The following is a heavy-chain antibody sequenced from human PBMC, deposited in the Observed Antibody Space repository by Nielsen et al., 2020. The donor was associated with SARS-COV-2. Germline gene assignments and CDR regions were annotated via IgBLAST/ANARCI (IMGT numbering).Heavy chain of an antibody. V-gene: IGHV4-30-4*01. D-gene: IGHD2-2*01. Sequence: PGKGLEWIGYIYYSGSTYYNPSLKSRVTISVDTSKNQFSLKLSSVTAADTAVYYCARAIVVVPAAMPVYYYYYYGMDVWGQGTTVTVSS. CDR3: ARAIVVVPAAMPVYYYYYYGMDV. J-gene: IGHJ6*02. CDR2: IYYSGST.